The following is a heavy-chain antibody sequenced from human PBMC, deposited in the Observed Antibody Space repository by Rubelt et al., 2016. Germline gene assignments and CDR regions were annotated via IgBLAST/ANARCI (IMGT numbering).Heavy chain of an antibody. J-gene: IGHJ4*02. CDR1: GFTFSTYS. Sequence: EVQLVESGGNLVQPGGCLRLSCAASGFTFSTYSMNWVRQAPGKGLEWVSYISSGSSTMYYADSVKGRFIISRDNAKNYLYLQRNRLRDDDTGVDYCARGATVTTLDSWGQGTLVTVSS. CDR3: ARGATVTTLDS. D-gene: IGHD4-17*01. CDR2: ISSGSSTM. V-gene: IGHV3-48*02.